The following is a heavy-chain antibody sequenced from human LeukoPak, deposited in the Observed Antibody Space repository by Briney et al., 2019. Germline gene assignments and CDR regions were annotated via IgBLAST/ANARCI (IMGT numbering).Heavy chain of an antibody. Sequence: GASVKVSCKASGYIFTSYYMHWVRQAPGQGLEWMGIINPSDGSTSYAQKFQGRITMTRDTSTNTVYMDLSSLRSEDTAVYYCARVPDGGNYYGYFQHWGQGTLVTVSS. CDR1: GYIFTSYY. D-gene: IGHD1-26*01. CDR2: INPSDGST. V-gene: IGHV1-46*01. CDR3: ARVPDGGNYYGYFQH. J-gene: IGHJ1*01.